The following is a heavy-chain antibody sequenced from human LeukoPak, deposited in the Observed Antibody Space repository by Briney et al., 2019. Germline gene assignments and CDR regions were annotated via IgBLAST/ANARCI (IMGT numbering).Heavy chain of an antibody. J-gene: IGHJ4*02. CDR2: VNPNSGNT. D-gene: IGHD3-16*01. Sequence: ASVKVSCKASGYTFTSYDINWVRQATGQGLEWMGWVNPNSGNTGYAQKFQGRVTMTRNTSISTAYMELSSLRSEDAAVYYCARGHVLRDFDYWGQGTLVTVSS. CDR1: GYTFTSYD. CDR3: ARGHVLRDFDY. V-gene: IGHV1-8*01.